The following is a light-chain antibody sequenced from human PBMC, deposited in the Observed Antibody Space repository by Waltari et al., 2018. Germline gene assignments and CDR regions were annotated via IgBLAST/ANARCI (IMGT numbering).Light chain of an antibody. V-gene: IGKV1-39*01. Sequence: DIHMTQSPSSLSASVGDRVTITCRASQTIGGYLNWYQHKPGKGPKLLSYATSTLQIDVPSRFSGSGSGTSFTLTISSLQPEDFATYSCQQSYMIPFTFGPGTKV. J-gene: IGKJ3*01. CDR1: QTIGGY. CDR3: QQSYMIPFT. CDR2: ATS.